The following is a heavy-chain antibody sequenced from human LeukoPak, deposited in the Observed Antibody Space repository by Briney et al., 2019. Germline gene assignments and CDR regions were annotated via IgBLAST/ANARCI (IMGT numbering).Heavy chain of an antibody. CDR2: ISDNGGST. V-gene: IGHV3-64D*06. CDR1: GFILRSHA. D-gene: IGHD6-19*01. J-gene: IGHJ4*02. CDR3: VNQISGWVY. Sequence: GGSLRLSCSASGFILRSHAMHWVRQAPGKGLEYVSRISDNGGSTYYADSVKGRFTISRDNSKNTLYLQMSSLRAEDTAVYYCVNQISGWVYWGQGTLVTVSS.